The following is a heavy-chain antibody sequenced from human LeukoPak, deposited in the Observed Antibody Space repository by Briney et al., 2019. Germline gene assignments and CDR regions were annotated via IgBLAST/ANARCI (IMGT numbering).Heavy chain of an antibody. Sequence: GGSLRLSCAASGFTFSSYNMNWVRQAPGKGLEWVAYISIGTSFIYYADSVKGRFTISRDNAKNSLYLQVNSLRAEDMAVYYCARSPTFRGWFDPWGQGTLVTVSS. CDR3: ARSPTFRGWFDP. CDR1: GFTFSSYN. J-gene: IGHJ5*02. D-gene: IGHD2/OR15-2a*01. V-gene: IGHV3-21*01. CDR2: ISIGTSFI.